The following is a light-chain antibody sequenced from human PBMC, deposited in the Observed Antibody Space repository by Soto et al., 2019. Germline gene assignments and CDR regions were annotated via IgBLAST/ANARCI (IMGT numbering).Light chain of an antibody. CDR3: QQFNSYPLT. CDR1: QGISSA. CDR2: DAS. Sequence: AIQLTQSPSSLSASAGDRVTITCRASQGISSALVWYQHKPGKAPTILIYDASNLESGVPSRFSGSGSGTEFTLTISSLQPEDFATYYCQQFNSYPLTFGGGTKVEIK. V-gene: IGKV1-13*02. J-gene: IGKJ4*01.